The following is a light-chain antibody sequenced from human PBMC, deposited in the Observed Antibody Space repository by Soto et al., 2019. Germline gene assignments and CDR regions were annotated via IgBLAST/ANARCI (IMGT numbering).Light chain of an antibody. Sequence: DIQLTQSPSFLSASVGDRVTITCRASQGISSYLAWYQQKPGKAPKLLIYAASTLQSGVPSRFSGSGSVTEFTLTISSLQPEDVATYYCQQLNSYPPTFGGGTKGEIK. CDR3: QQLNSYPPT. CDR2: AAS. CDR1: QGISSY. V-gene: IGKV1-9*01. J-gene: IGKJ4*01.